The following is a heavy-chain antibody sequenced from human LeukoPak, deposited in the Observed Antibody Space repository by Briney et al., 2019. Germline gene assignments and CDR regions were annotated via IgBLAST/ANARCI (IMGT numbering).Heavy chain of an antibody. CDR3: GSYGDYVFFDY. D-gene: IGHD4-17*01. V-gene: IGHV4-59*01. CDR2: IYYSGST. CDR1: GGSISSYY. Sequence: SETLSLTCTVSGGSISSYYWSWIRQPPGKGLEWIGYIYYSGSTNYNPSLKSRVTISVDTSKNQFSLKLSSVTAADTAVYYCGSYGDYVFFDYWGQGTLVTVSS. J-gene: IGHJ4*02.